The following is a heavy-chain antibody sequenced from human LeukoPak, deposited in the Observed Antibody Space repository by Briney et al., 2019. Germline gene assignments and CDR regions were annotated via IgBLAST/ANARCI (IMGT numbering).Heavy chain of an antibody. V-gene: IGHV1-69*01. CDR2: IIPLFGTA. CDR1: GGTFSNYA. CDR3: ARVWGQGSSGYYPF. J-gene: IGHJ4*02. D-gene: IGHD3-22*01. Sequence: SVKVSCKASGGTFSNYAISWVRQAPGHGLDWIGGIIPLFGTAHYAQKFQGRVPITADESTTTVYMELNSLTSDDTAVYYCARVWGQGSSGYYPFWGQGTLVTVSS.